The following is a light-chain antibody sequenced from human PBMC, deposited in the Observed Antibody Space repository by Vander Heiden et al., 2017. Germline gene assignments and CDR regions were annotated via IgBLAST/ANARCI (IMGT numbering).Light chain of an antibody. V-gene: IGKV3-15*01. CDR3: QQYHDWPPLYS. J-gene: IGKJ2*03. CDR2: GAS. Sequence: IVMTQSPGTLPVSPGESVTLSCRASQNVNNNLALDQQKPGQPPRLLSHGASTRGTGGPARSRFSGSGTEFALTISSLQSEDSAVYSCQQYHDWPPLYSFGQGTKLEIK. CDR1: QNVNNN.